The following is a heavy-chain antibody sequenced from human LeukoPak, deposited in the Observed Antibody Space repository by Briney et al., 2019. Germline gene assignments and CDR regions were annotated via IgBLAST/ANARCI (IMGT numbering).Heavy chain of an antibody. CDR2: INHSGST. CDR1: GGSFSGYY. J-gene: IGHJ3*02. CDR3: ARVRYDFWSGTGNAFDI. Sequence: NPSETLSLTCAVYGGSFSGYYWSWIRQPPGKGLEWIGEINHSGSTNYNPSLKSRVTISVDTSKSQFSLKLSSVTAADTAVYYCARVRYDFWSGTGNAFDIWGQGTMVTVSS. D-gene: IGHD3-3*01. V-gene: IGHV4-34*01.